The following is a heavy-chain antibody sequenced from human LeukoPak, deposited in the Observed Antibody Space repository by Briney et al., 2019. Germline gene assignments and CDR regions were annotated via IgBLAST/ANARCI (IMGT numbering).Heavy chain of an antibody. CDR1: GGSISSYY. CDR3: ARALEDYGDYDAFDI. CDR2: IYYSGST. J-gene: IGHJ3*02. Sequence: PSETLSLTCTVSGGSISSYYWSWIRQPPGKGREWIGYIYYSGSTNYNPSLKSRVTISVDTSKNQFSLKLSSVTAADTAVYYCARALEDYGDYDAFDIWGQGTMVTVSS. D-gene: IGHD4-17*01. V-gene: IGHV4-59*01.